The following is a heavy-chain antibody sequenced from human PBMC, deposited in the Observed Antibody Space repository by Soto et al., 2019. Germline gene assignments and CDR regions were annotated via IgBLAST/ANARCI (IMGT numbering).Heavy chain of an antibody. V-gene: IGHV1-18*04. CDR2: ISAYHGNT. CDR1: GYTFTSYG. J-gene: IGHJ4*02. CDR3: ARQGYCTNGVCHPFDLRLDY. D-gene: IGHD2-8*01. Sequence: ASVKVSCKASGYTFTSYGISWVRQAPGQGLEWMGWISAYHGNTNYAQKLQGRLTMTTDTSTSTAYMELRSLRSDDTAVYYCARQGYCTNGVCHPFDLRLDYWGQGTLVTVSS.